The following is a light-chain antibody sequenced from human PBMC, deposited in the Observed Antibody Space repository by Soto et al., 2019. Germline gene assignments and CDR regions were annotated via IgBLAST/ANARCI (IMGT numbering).Light chain of an antibody. V-gene: IGLV2-11*01. CDR3: CSYAGGHSWV. CDR2: DVS. J-gene: IGLJ3*02. Sequence: QSALTQPRSVSGSPGQSVTISCTGTSSDVGAYNYVSWYQQHPDKAPRLMIYDVSERPSGVPDRFSGSKSGNTASLTISGLQAEDEADYYCCSYAGGHSWVFGGGTKVTVL. CDR1: SSDVGAYNY.